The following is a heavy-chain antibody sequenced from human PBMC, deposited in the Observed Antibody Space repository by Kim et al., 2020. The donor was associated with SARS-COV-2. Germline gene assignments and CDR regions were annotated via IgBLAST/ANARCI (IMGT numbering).Heavy chain of an antibody. D-gene: IGHD1-1*01. CDR2: IYRGGST. V-gene: IGHV3-66*02. J-gene: IGHJ6*02. CDR3: ARDRITTTGRFYYYYGVDV. CDR1: GFTVSSNY. Sequence: GGSLRLSCAASGFTVSSNYMSWVRQAPGKGLEWVSVIYRGGSTYYADSVKGRFTISRDNSKNTLYLQMNSLRTEDTAVYYCARDRITTTGRFYYYYGVDVWGQGTTVTVSS.